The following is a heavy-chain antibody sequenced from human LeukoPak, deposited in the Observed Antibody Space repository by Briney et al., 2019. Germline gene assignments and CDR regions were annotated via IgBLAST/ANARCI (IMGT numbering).Heavy chain of an antibody. J-gene: IGHJ6*03. CDR1: GGFINSYY. V-gene: IGHV4-4*07. CDR3: ARHNGFDRGYYYYMDV. CDR2: VYTSGIT. Sequence: KPSETLSLTCTVSGGFINSYYWSWIRQPAGMGLEWIGRVYTSGITNYNPSPKSRITMSVDTSKNQFSLKLTSVTAADTAVYYCARHNGFDRGYYYYMDVWGKGTTVTVSS. D-gene: IGHD3-9*01.